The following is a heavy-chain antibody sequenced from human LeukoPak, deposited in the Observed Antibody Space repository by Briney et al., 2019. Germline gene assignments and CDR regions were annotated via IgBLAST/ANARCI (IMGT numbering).Heavy chain of an antibody. J-gene: IGHJ4*02. CDR2: IYYSGST. V-gene: IGHV4-38-2*02. CDR3: AREVAYSRSLDY. CDR1: GYSISSGYY. D-gene: IGHD6-13*01. Sequence: SETLSLTCTVSGYSISSGYYWGWIRQPPGKGLEWIGSIYYSGSTYYNPSLKSRVTISVDTSKNHFSLRLSSVTAADTAVYYCAREVAYSRSLDYWGQGTLVTVSS.